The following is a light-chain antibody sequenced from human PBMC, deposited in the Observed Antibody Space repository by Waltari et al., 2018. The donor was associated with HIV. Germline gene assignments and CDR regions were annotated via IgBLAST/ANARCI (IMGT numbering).Light chain of an antibody. CDR3: QQYNRYPIT. J-gene: IGKJ4*01. CDR2: QTS. V-gene: IGKV1-5*03. Sequence: DIQMTQSPSTLSASVVDRVTFTCRASPNVESYLAWYQQKPETAPKLLMCQTSSLQAGVPSRFSGLGSGTDFSLNISSRQPDDFATYYCQQYNRYPITFGGGTRV. CDR1: PNVESY.